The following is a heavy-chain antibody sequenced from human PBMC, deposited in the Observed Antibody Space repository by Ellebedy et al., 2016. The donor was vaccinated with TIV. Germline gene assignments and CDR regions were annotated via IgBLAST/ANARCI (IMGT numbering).Heavy chain of an antibody. D-gene: IGHD6-13*01. V-gene: IGHV3-21*04. CDR3: ARWDSSSSFDY. CDR2: ISRASSYI. J-gene: IGHJ4*02. Sequence: GGSLRLSCAAPGFTFSSKSMNWVRQAPGKGLEWVSSISRASSYISYADSVKGRFTISRDNSKNSLYLQMNSLRTEDTALYYCARWDSSSSFDYWGQGTLVTVSS. CDR1: GFTFSSKS.